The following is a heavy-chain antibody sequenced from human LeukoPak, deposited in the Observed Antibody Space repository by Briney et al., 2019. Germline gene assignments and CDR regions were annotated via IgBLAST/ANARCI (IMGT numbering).Heavy chain of an antibody. CDR2: INPNSGGT. D-gene: IGHD3-10*01. CDR3: ARGGQLWFGDLNYFDF. V-gene: IGHV1-2*02. Sequence: GASVKVSCKASGYTFTGYYMHWVRQAPGQGLEWMGWINPNSGGTNYAQKFQGRVTMTRDTSISTAYMELSRLRSDDTAVYYCARGGQLWFGDLNYFDFWGQGTLVTVSS. J-gene: IGHJ4*02. CDR1: GYTFTGYY.